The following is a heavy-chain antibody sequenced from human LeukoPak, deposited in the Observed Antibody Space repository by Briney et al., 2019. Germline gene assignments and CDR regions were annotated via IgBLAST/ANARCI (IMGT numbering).Heavy chain of an antibody. CDR3: ARDSGTYDSSGYYYGWFDP. J-gene: IGHJ5*02. Sequence: PSETLSLTCTVSGGSISSSSYYWGWIRQPPGKGLEWIGSIYYSGSTYYNPSLKSRVTISVDTSKNQFSLKLSSVTAADTAVYYCARDSGTYDSSGYYYGWFDPWGQGTLVTVSS. CDR2: IYYSGST. D-gene: IGHD3-22*01. CDR1: GGSISSSSYY. V-gene: IGHV4-39*07.